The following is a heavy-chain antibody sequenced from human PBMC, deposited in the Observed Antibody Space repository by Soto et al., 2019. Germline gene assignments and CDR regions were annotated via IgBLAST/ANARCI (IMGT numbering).Heavy chain of an antibody. CDR3: AIRAGSGWHSGRIQANYFDY. CDR2: IYYSGST. V-gene: IGHV4-39*01. D-gene: IGHD6-19*01. CDR1: GGSISSSSYY. Sequence: QLQLQESGPGLVKPSETLSLTCTVSGGSISSSSYYWDWIRQPPGKGLEWIGSIYYSGSTYYNPSLMSRVTMSVDTSKNQYALEQSSVTAEDTAVYHCAIRAGSGWHSGRIQANYFDYWGQGILVTVSS. J-gene: IGHJ4*02.